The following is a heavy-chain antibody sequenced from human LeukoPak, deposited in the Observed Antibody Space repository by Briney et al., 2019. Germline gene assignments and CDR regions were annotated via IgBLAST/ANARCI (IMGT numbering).Heavy chain of an antibody. CDR2: ISHSGST. CDR1: GGSIGNYY. CDR3: AGHHPRNTVDF. V-gene: IGHV4-59*08. J-gene: IGHJ4*02. Sequence: SETLSLTCTVSGGSIGNYYWSWIRQPPGKGLEWIGYISHSGSTNYSPSLKRRVTISLDTSKNQFSLKLSSVTAADTAVYYCAGHHPRNTVDFWGQGTLVTVSS. D-gene: IGHD2-8*02.